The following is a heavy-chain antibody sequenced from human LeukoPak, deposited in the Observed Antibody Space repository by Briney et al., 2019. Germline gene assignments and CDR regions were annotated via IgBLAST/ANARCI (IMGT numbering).Heavy chain of an antibody. CDR1: GYTFTNYA. J-gene: IGHJ4*02. CDR3: ARPITGYDS. V-gene: IGHV1-3*01. Sequence: ASVKVSCKASGYTFTNYALHWVRQAPGQRLEWMGWINAGSGNTKYSQKFQGRVTITRDTSATTVYMDLSSLSSEDTAVYYCARPITGYDSWGQGTLVTVSS. CDR2: INAGSGNT. D-gene: IGHD5-12*01.